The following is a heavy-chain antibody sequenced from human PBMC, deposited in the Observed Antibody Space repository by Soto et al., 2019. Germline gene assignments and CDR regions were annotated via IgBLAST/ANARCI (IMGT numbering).Heavy chain of an antibody. J-gene: IGHJ2*01. CDR2: ISASTRNT. CDR1: GYTFSDYA. V-gene: IGHV1-18*01. CDR3: VRCYCSVGSCYACWHFDL. Sequence: QVQLVQSGDEVKKPGASVKVSCQASGYTFSDYAISWVRQAPGQGLEWMGWISASTRNTDQAQNFQGRVIMTLDTSTGTAYMELRNLRSDDTAVYYCVRCYCSVGSCYACWHFDLWGRGTLVTVSS. D-gene: IGHD2-15*01.